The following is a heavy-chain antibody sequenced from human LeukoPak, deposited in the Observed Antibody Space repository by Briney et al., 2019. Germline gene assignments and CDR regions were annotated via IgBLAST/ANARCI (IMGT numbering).Heavy chain of an antibody. V-gene: IGHV3-30*04. CDR3: ARDHYGFWSGFFY. D-gene: IGHD3-3*01. J-gene: IGHJ4*02. CDR2: ISYDGSNK. CDR1: GFTFSTYA. Sequence: GRSLRLSCAASGFTFSTYAMHWVRQAPGKGLEWVAVISYDGSNKYYADSVKGRFTISRDNSKNTLSLQMNSLRAEDTAVYYCARDHYGFWSGFFYWGKGTLVTVSS.